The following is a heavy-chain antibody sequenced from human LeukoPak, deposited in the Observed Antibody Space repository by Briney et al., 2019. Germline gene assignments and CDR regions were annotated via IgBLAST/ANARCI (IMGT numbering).Heavy chain of an antibody. D-gene: IGHD1-26*01. CDR3: ASRLYSGSYYDY. CDR2: IVGSGGST. Sequence: RGSLILSCAASGFTFSSYAMTWVRQAPGKGLEWVSVIVGSGGSTNYADSVKGRFTISRDNSRNTLYLQMNSLRAEDTAVYYCASRLYSGSYYDYWGQGTLVTVSS. J-gene: IGHJ4*02. V-gene: IGHV3-23*01. CDR1: GFTFSSYA.